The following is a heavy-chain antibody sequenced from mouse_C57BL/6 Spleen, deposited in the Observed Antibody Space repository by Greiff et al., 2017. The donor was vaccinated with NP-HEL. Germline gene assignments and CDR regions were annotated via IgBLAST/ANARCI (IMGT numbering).Heavy chain of an antibody. CDR1: GFSFNTYA. CDR3: VRQLWDSSYFDY. CDR2: IRSKSNNYAT. J-gene: IGHJ2*01. D-gene: IGHD3-3*01. Sequence: EVQRVESGGGLVQPKGSLKLSCAASGFSFNTYAMNWVRQAPGKGLEWGARIRSKSNNYATYYADSVKDRFTLSRDDSESMLYLQMNNLKTEDTAMYYCVRQLWDSSYFDYWGQGTTLTVSS. V-gene: IGHV10-1*01.